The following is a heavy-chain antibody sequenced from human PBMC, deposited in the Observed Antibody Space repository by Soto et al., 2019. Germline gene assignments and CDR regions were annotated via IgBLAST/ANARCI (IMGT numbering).Heavy chain of an antibody. Sequence: SQTLSLTCAISGDSVSSTTVDWDWIRQSPSRGLEWLGRTYYRSKWYNNYAESVKSRITINPDTPKNQFSLQLNSVTPDDTAVYYCARVKGSVSGWYYFDYWGQGTVVTVSS. J-gene: IGHJ4*02. D-gene: IGHD6-19*01. CDR3: ARVKGSVSGWYYFDY. CDR1: GDSVSSTTVD. CDR2: TYYRSKWYN. V-gene: IGHV6-1*01.